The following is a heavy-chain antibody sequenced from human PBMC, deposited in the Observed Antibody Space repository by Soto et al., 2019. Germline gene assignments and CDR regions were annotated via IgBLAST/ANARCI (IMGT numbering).Heavy chain of an antibody. Sequence: PGGSLRLSCAASGFTFSSYAMSWVRQVPGKGLEWVSAISGSGGSTYYADSVKGRFTISRDNSKNTLYLQMNSLRAEDTAVYYCAIDLAAAESFYYYGMDVWGQGTTVTVSS. D-gene: IGHD6-13*01. CDR3: AIDLAAAESFYYYGMDV. J-gene: IGHJ6*02. CDR2: ISGSGGST. V-gene: IGHV3-23*01. CDR1: GFTFSSYA.